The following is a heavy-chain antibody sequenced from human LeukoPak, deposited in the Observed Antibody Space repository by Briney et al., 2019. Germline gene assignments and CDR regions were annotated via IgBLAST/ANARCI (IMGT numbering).Heavy chain of an antibody. J-gene: IGHJ4*02. D-gene: IGHD1-14*01. V-gene: IGHV3-30-3*01. Sequence: PGGSLRLSCAASGFTFSRYALHWVRQAPGKGLEWVAVISSDGSNKYYAGSVEGRFTISRDNYNNTLLLQMNSLRAEDTAVYYCASRVTSPYYFDYWGQGTLVTVSS. CDR1: GFTFSRYA. CDR3: ASRVTSPYYFDY. CDR2: ISSDGSNK.